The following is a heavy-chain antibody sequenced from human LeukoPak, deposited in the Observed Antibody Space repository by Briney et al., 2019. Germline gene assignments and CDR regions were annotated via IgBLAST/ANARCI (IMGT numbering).Heavy chain of an antibody. D-gene: IGHD3-22*01. V-gene: IGHV3-23*01. CDR1: GFTFSSYA. J-gene: IGHJ4*02. CDR3: AKDAVVVINIGRGAVPGPDD. Sequence: GGSLCFSCAASGFTFSSYAMSWVRQAPGKGLEWVSAISGSGGSTYYADSVKGRFTISRDNSKNTLYLQMNSLRAEDTAVYYCAKDAVVVINIGRGAVPGPDDWGPGTLLSVCS. CDR2: ISGSGGST.